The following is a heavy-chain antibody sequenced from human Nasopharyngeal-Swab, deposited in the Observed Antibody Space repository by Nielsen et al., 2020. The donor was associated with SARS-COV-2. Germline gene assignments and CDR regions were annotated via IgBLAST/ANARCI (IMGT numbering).Heavy chain of an antibody. CDR2: IYPGDSDT. CDR1: GYSFTRYW. J-gene: IGHJ4*02. D-gene: IGHD5-12*01. CDR3: ARHPSQYGGYESYYFDY. V-gene: IGHV5-51*01. Sequence: KVSCKGSGYSFTRYWIGWVRQMPGKGLEWMGVIYPGDSDTRYSPSFQGQVTISADKSISTAYLQWSSLKASDTAMYYCARHPSQYGGYESYYFDYWGQGTLVTVSS.